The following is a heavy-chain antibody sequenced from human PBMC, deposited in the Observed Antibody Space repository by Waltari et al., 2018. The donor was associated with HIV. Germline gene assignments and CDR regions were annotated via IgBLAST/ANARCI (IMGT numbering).Heavy chain of an antibody. CDR1: GFTFGDYA. CDR3: TSYYDSSGYIPFMDV. CDR2: IRSKAYGGTT. V-gene: IGHV3-49*03. Sequence: EVQLVESGGGLVQPGRSLRLSCTASGFTFGDYAMSWFRRAPGKGLEWVGFIRSKAYGGTTEYAASVKGRFTISRDDSKSIAYLQMNSLKTEDTAVYYCTSYYDSSGYIPFMDVWGQGTTVTVSS. J-gene: IGHJ6*02. D-gene: IGHD3-22*01.